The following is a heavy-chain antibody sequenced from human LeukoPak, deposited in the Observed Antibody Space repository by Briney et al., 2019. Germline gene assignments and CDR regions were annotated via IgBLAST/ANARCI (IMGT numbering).Heavy chain of an antibody. CDR1: GFTFSSYG. Sequence: GRSLRLSCAASGFTFSSYGMHWVRQAPGKGLEWVAVISYDGSNKYYADSVKGPFTISRDNSKNTLYLQMNSLRAEDTAVYYCANPYPQGSFDYWGQGTLVTVSS. CDR3: ANPYPQGSFDY. J-gene: IGHJ4*02. CDR2: ISYDGSNK. V-gene: IGHV3-30*18. D-gene: IGHD2-2*02.